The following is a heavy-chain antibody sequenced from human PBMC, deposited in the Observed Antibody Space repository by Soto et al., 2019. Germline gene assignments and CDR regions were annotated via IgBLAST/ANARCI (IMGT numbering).Heavy chain of an antibody. D-gene: IGHD3-22*01. Sequence: PSETLSLTCTVSSGPISSYYWSWIWQPAGKGLEWIGLIYRSGSTFYNPSLNSRVTLSIDMTNNHVSLILNSVTAADTAVYYCARVGPWVPYYYDSSPYTFENWFDPWGQGTLVTVSS. J-gene: IGHJ5*02. CDR1: SGPISSYY. CDR2: IYRSGST. CDR3: ARVGPWVPYYYDSSPYTFENWFDP. V-gene: IGHV4-4*07.